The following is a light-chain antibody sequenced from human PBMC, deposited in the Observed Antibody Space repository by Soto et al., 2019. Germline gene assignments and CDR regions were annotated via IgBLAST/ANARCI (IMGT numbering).Light chain of an antibody. CDR3: QQYGSSPFT. CDR1: QSVNNNY. V-gene: IGKV3-20*01. CDR2: GAS. Sequence: EIVVTQSPGTLALSPGERATLSCRASQSVNNNYLTWYQQKRGQAPRLLIHGASSRATGIPDRFSGSGSGTDFTLTISRLEPEDFAVYYCQQYGSSPFTFGPGTRVGIK. J-gene: IGKJ3*01.